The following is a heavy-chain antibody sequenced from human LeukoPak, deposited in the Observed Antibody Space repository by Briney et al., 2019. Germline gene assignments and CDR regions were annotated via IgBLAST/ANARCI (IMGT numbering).Heavy chain of an antibody. CDR2: ISGGGGTA. CDR1: ALTFAAYA. CDR3: GMDMVRVCYFDL. Sequence: AGGSLRLSFAPFALTFAAYAIHWVSQAPGEGLEWVSLISGGGGTASYADSVKARFTFSRANSKNSLFLQLNTLRTGTTVLFCCGMDMVRVCYFDLWGGGTPVTVSS. J-gene: IGHJ2*01. D-gene: IGHD2-21*01. V-gene: IGHV3-43*02.